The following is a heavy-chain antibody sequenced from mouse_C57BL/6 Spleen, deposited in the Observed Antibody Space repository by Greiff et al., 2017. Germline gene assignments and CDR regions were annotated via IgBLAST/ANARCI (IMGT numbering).Heavy chain of an antibody. CDR1: GYTFTSYW. J-gene: IGHJ1*03. CDR3: ASLLRSGYFDV. D-gene: IGHD1-1*01. Sequence: QVQLQQPGAELVKPGASVKLSCKASGYTFTSYWMQWVKQRPGQGLEWIGEFDPSDSYTNYNQKFKGKATLTVDTSSSTAYMQLSSLTSEDSAVYYCASLLRSGYFDVWGTGTTVTVSS. V-gene: IGHV1-50*01. CDR2: FDPSDSYT.